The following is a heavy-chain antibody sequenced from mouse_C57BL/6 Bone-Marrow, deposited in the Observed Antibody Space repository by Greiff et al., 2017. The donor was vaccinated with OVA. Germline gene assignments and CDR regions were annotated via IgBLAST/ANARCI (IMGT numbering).Heavy chain of an antibody. D-gene: IGHD1-1*01. V-gene: IGHV1-61*01. CDR1: GYTFTSYW. CDR2: IYPSDSET. J-gene: IGHJ2*01. Sequence: QVQLQQPGAELVRPGSSVKLSCKASGYTFTSYWMDWVKQRPGQGLEWIGNIYPSDSETHYNQKFKDKATLTVDKSSSTASMQLSSLTSEDSAVYYCARLDYYGSIYFDYWGQGTTLTVSS. CDR3: ARLDYYGSIYFDY.